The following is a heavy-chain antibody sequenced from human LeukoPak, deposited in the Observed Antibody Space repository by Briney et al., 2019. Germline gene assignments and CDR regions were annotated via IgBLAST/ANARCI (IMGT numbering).Heavy chain of an antibody. CDR1: GFSFSSHG. Sequence: GGSLRLSCAASGFSFSSHGMHWVRQAPGKGLEWVAVISHDGNTKYYADSVKGRFTITRDNSKNTLFLQTNSLRADDTAMYYCARKRDYYHGQAPFDPWGQGTLVTVSS. D-gene: IGHD3-10*01. J-gene: IGHJ5*02. V-gene: IGHV3-30*03. CDR2: ISHDGNTK. CDR3: ARKRDYYHGQAPFDP.